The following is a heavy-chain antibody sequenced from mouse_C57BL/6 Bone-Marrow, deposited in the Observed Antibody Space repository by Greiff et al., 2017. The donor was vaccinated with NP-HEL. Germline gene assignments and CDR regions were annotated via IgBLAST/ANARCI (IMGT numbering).Heavy chain of an antibody. J-gene: IGHJ2*01. CDR2: IRLKSDNNAT. CDR1: GFTFSNYW. Sequence: EVKVEESGGGLVQPGGSMKLSCVASGFTFSNYWMNWVRQSPEKGLEWVAQIRLKSDNNATHYAESVKGRFTISRDDSKSSVDLQMNNLRAEDTGIYYCSPLYFDYWGQGTTLTVSS. CDR3: SPLYFDY. V-gene: IGHV6-3*01.